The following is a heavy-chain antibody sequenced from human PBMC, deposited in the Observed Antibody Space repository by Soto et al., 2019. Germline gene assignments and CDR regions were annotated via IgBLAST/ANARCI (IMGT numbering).Heavy chain of an antibody. V-gene: IGHV4-39*01. CDR1: GVSISSNDYY. J-gene: IGHJ4*01. CDR2: LHYSGST. D-gene: IGHD4-17*01. CDR3: ASQSSTTHFAF. Sequence: PSETLSLTCTVSGVSISSNDYYWGWVRQPPGKGLEWIGSLHYSGSTYYNPSLKSRVTISVDTSKNQFSLRVISVTAADTAMYFCASQSSTTHFAFWGHGTLVTVSS.